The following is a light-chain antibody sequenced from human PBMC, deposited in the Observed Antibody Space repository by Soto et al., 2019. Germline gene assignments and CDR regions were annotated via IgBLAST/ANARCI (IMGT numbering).Light chain of an antibody. CDR2: DAS. J-gene: IGKJ1*01. V-gene: IGKV1-5*01. Sequence: DIQMTQSPSTLSASVGDRFTITCRASQSISSWLAWYQQKPGKAPXXLIYDASSLESGVPSRFSGSGSGTEFTLTISSLQPDDFATYYCQQYNSYKTFGQGTKVDI. CDR3: QQYNSYKT. CDR1: QSISSW.